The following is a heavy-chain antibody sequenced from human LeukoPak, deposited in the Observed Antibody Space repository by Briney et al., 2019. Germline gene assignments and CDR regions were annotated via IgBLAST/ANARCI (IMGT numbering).Heavy chain of an antibody. V-gene: IGHV1-69*04. J-gene: IGHJ6*02. D-gene: IGHD3-22*01. CDR2: IIPILGIA. Sequence: ASVKVSCKASGGTFSSYAISWMRQAPGQGLEWMGRIIPILGIANYAQKFQGRVTITADKSTSTAYMELSSLRSEDTAVYYCAREEGYYDSSGYYDYGIDVWGQGTTVTVSS. CDR3: AREEGYYDSSGYYDYGIDV. CDR1: GGTFSSYA.